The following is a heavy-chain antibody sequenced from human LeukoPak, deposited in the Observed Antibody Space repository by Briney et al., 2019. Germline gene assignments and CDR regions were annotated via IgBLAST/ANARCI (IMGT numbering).Heavy chain of an antibody. D-gene: IGHD6-19*01. CDR2: IRYDGSNK. V-gene: IGHV3-30*02. CDR3: ALHSSGWYWGAFDI. Sequence: GGSLRLSCAASGFTFSSYGMHWVRQAPGKGLEWVAFIRYDGSNKYYADSVKGRFTISRDNSKNTLYLQMNSLRAEDTAVYYCALHSSGWYWGAFDIWGQGTMVTVSS. J-gene: IGHJ3*02. CDR1: GFTFSSYG.